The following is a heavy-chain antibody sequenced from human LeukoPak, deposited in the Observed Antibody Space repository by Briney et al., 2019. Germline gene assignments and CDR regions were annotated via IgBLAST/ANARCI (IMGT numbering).Heavy chain of an antibody. J-gene: IGHJ4*02. V-gene: IGHV3-23*01. CDR2: INGCGGST. CDR1: GFTFSSYA. CDR3: AKGTKTDY. D-gene: IGHD2-8*01. Sequence: PGGSLTLSCAASGFTFSSYAMSWVRQAPAKGLDCVSAINGCGGSTYYADSVKGRFTISRYNSKNTPYLQMNSLRAEDTAVYYCAKGTKTDYWGQGTLVTVSS.